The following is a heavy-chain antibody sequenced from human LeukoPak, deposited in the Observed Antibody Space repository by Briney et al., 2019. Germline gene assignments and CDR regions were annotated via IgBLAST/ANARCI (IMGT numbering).Heavy chain of an antibody. V-gene: IGHV1-2*02. D-gene: IGHD2-15*01. CDR1: GNTFTGYY. CDR2: INPNSGGT. Sequence: SGKVSCKASGNTFTGYYMHWVRQAPGQGLEWMGWINPNSGGTNYAQKFQGRVTMTRDTSISIAYMELRSLRSDDTAVYYCARVAQAEDIVVVVAATYYYYYYMDVWGQGTTVTVSS. J-gene: IGHJ6*03. CDR3: ARVAQAEDIVVVVAATYYYYYYMDV.